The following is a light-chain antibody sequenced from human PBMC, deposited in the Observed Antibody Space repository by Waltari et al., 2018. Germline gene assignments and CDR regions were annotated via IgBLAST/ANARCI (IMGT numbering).Light chain of an antibody. J-gene: IGLJ2*01. V-gene: IGLV5-45*03. Sequence: QAVLTQPSSLSASPGASSSLTCPLRSGINVGTYRNSCDPQKPGSPPQYLLGYKSDSDKQQGSGVPSRFSGSKDASANAGILLISGLQSEDEADYYCMIWHSSAVVFGGGTKLTVL. CDR1: SGINVGTYR. CDR2: YKSDSDK. CDR3: MIWHSSAVV.